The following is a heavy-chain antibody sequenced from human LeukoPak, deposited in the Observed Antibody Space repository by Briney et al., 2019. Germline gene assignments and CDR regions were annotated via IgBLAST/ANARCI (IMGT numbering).Heavy chain of an antibody. CDR1: GGSISSYY. Sequence: PSETLSLTCTVSGGSISSYYWSWIRQPPGKGLEWIGYIYYSGSTNYNPSLKSRVTISVDTSKNQFSLKLSSVTAADTAVYYCARDLGIAAAFGWFDPWGQGTLDTVSS. V-gene: IGHV4-59*01. J-gene: IGHJ5*02. CDR3: ARDLGIAAAFGWFDP. CDR2: IYYSGST. D-gene: IGHD6-13*01.